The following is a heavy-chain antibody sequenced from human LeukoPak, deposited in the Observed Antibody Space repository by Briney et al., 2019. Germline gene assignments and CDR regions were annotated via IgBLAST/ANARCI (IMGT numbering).Heavy chain of an antibody. CDR1: GYTLTELS. CDR2: FDPEDGET. V-gene: IGHV1-24*01. Sequence: ASVKVSCKVSGYTLTELSMHWVRQAPGKGLEWMGGFDPEDGETIYAQKFQGRVTMTEDTSTDTAYMELSSLRSEDTAVYYCATVPLDYYGSGNYYDYWGQGTLVTVSS. J-gene: IGHJ4*02. D-gene: IGHD3-10*01. CDR3: ATVPLDYYGSGNYYDY.